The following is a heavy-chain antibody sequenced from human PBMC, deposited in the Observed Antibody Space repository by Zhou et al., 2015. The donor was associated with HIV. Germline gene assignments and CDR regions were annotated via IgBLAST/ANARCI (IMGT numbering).Heavy chain of an antibody. Sequence: QVQLVQSGAEVKKPGSSVKVSCKASGGTFSSYAISWVRQAPGQGLEWMGGIIPIFGTANYAQKFQGRVTITADESTSTAYMELSSLRSEDTAVYYCARGVPGSGSYLNEADPTNWYFDLWGRGTLVTVSS. CDR3: ARGVPGSGSYLNEADPTNWYFDL. D-gene: IGHD3-10*01. V-gene: IGHV1-69*01. CDR2: IIPIFGTA. J-gene: IGHJ2*01. CDR1: GGTFSSYA.